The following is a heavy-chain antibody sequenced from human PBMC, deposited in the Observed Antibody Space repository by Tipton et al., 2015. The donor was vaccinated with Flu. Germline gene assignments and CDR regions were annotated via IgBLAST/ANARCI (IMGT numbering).Heavy chain of an antibody. Sequence: TLSLTCTVSGGSVSSGSYYWSWIRQPPGKGLEWIGEINHSGSTNYNPSLKSRVTISVDTSKNQFSLKLSSVTAADTAVYYCATTYYDFWSGYLFDYWGQGTLVTVSS. D-gene: IGHD3-3*01. CDR3: ATTYYDFWSGYLFDY. CDR2: INHSGST. V-gene: IGHV4-61*01. CDR1: GGSVSSGSYY. J-gene: IGHJ4*02.